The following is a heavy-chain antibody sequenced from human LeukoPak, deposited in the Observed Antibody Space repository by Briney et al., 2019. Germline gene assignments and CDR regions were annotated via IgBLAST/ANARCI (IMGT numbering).Heavy chain of an antibody. D-gene: IGHD4-17*01. CDR1: GGSISSDDHY. CDR2: MHYNGDT. V-gene: IGHV4-30-4*01. Sequence: TSETLSLTCTVSGGSISSDDHYWSWIRQPPGKGLEWIAYMHYNGDTYYNPALKSRVTISVDTSKNQFSLKLSSVTAADTAVYYCATTDDYVGIDYWGQGTLVTVSS. CDR3: ATTDDYVGIDY. J-gene: IGHJ4*02.